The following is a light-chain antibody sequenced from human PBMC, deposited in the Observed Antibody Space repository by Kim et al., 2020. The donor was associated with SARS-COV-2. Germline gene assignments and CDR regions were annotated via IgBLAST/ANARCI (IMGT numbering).Light chain of an antibody. Sequence: SYELTQPPSVSVSPGQTASITCSGDNLGNKYACWYQQKPGQSPMLVIYQDNKQPSGIPARISGSNSGNTATLTISGTQAMDEADYFCQASDSNTVVFGGGTQLTVL. V-gene: IGLV3-1*01. CDR1: NLGNKY. CDR3: QASDSNTVV. CDR2: QDN. J-gene: IGLJ2*01.